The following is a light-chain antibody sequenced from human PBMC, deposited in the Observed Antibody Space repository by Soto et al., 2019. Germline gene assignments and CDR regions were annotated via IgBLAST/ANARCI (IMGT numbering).Light chain of an antibody. V-gene: IGLV2-14*01. CDR1: SSDVGGYDY. J-gene: IGLJ1*01. CDR2: EVT. CDR3: TSYTSSSTQV. Sequence: QSVLTQPASVSGSPGQSITISCTATSSDVGGYDYVSWYQQHPGTAPRLIIFEVTNRPSGVSNRFSGSKSGNTASLTISGLQAEDEADYYCTSYTSSSTQVFGTGTKVTVL.